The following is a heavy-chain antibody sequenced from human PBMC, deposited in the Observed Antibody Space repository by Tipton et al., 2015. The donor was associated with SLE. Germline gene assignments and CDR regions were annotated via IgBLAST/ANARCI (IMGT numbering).Heavy chain of an antibody. D-gene: IGHD5-24*01. Sequence: QLVQSGAEVKKPEASVKVSCKASGYTFTSFDINWVRQATGQGLEWMGWMNPNSGNTAYAQKFQGRVTMTRDTSISTAYMELSSLRSEDTAVYYCARAPPQLGFDYWGQGTLVTVSS. J-gene: IGHJ4*02. CDR3: ARAPPQLGFDY. V-gene: IGHV1-8*01. CDR1: GYTFTSFD. CDR2: MNPNSGNT.